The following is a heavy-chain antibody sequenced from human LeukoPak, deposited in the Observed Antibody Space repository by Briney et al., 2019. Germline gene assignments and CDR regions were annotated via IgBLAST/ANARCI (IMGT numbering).Heavy chain of an antibody. D-gene: IGHD3-10*01. CDR1: GYTFTGYY. Sequence: ASVKVSCKASGYTFTGYYMHWVRQAPGQGLEWMGWINPNSGGTNYAQKFQGRVTMTRDTSISTAYMELSRLRSDDTAVYYCAKDYLVSVVRGVIISGHRVYNWFDPWGQGTLVTVSS. CDR3: AKDYLVSVVRGVIISGHRVYNWFDP. V-gene: IGHV1-2*02. CDR2: INPNSGGT. J-gene: IGHJ5*02.